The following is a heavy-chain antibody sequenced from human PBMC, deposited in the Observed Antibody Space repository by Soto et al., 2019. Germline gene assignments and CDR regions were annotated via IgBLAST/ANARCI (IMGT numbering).Heavy chain of an antibody. D-gene: IGHD5-12*01. CDR3: ARGGGSKDDHYWYFDL. Sequence: PVGSLRLSCAASGFIFSGYSMNWVRRAPGKGLEWVSSISSSSTYIYYADSVKGRFTISRDNAKNSLYLQMNSLRAEDTAVYYCARGGGSKDDHYWYFDLWGRGTLVTVSS. CDR2: ISSSSTYI. V-gene: IGHV3-21*01. CDR1: GFIFSGYS. J-gene: IGHJ2*01.